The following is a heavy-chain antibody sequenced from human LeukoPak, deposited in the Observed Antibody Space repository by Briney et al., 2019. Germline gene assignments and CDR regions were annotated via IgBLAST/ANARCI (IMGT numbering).Heavy chain of an antibody. D-gene: IGHD2-2*01. CDR2: ISYDGSNK. J-gene: IGHJ3*02. Sequence: GGSLRLSCAASGFTFSSYAMHWVRQAPGKGLEWVAVISYDGSNKYYADSVKGRFTISRDNSKNTLYLQMNSLRAEDTAVYYCASTRYCSSTSCFHAFDIWGQGTMVTVSS. V-gene: IGHV3-30*04. CDR3: ASTRYCSSTSCFHAFDI. CDR1: GFTFSSYA.